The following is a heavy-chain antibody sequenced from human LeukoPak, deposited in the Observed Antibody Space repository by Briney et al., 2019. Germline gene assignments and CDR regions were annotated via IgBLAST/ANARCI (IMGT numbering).Heavy chain of an antibody. J-gene: IGHJ4*02. Sequence: GGSLRLSCAASGFTFSNYWMTWVRQAPGKGLEWVANIKPDGSEKYYVDSVKGRFIISRDNSKNTLYLQMNSLRAEDTAVYYCAKERRHSGSYYDYWGQGTLVTVSS. CDR3: AKERRHSGSYYDY. V-gene: IGHV3-7*01. CDR1: GFTFSNYW. D-gene: IGHD1-26*01. CDR2: IKPDGSEK.